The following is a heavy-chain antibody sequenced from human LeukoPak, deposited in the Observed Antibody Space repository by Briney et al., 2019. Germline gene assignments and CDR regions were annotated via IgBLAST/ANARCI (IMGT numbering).Heavy chain of an antibody. Sequence: GGSLRLSCAASGLTFSSYGMHWVRQAPGKGLEWVAFIRYDGSNKYYADSVKGRFTISRDNSKNTLYLQMNSLRAEDTAVYYCARTSGYDPTNFDYWGQGTLVTVSS. CDR2: IRYDGSNK. CDR3: ARTSGYDPTNFDY. CDR1: GLTFSSYG. J-gene: IGHJ4*02. V-gene: IGHV3-30*02. D-gene: IGHD5-12*01.